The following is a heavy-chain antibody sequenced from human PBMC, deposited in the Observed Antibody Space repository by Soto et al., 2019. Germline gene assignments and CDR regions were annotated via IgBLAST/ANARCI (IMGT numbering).Heavy chain of an antibody. CDR1: GGTFSTYA. D-gene: IGHD5-12*01. J-gene: IGHJ4*01. CDR3: ASGIELWLRRINNGYSG. CDR2: IIPMFGTA. V-gene: IGHV1-69*12. Sequence: QVQLVQSGAEVKKPESSVKVSCKAPGGTFSTYAISWVRQAPGQGLEWMGGIIPMFGTANYAQRFQDRVTITEDESTNTVYVELRSLRSEDTAVYFCASGIELWLRRINNGYSGWGQGTLVTVSS.